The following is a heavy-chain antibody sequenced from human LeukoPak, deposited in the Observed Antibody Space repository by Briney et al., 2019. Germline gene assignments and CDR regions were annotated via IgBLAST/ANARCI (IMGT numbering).Heavy chain of an antibody. D-gene: IGHD6-19*01. CDR2: IIPIFGTA. V-gene: IGHV1-69*13. Sequence: SVKVSCKASGGTFSSYAISWVRQAPGQGLEWMGGIIPIFGTASYAQKFQGRVTITADESTSTAYMELSSLRSEDTAVYYCARHRTGSGWYIIYYGMDVWGQGTTVTVSS. J-gene: IGHJ6*02. CDR3: ARHRTGSGWYIIYYGMDV. CDR1: GGTFSSYA.